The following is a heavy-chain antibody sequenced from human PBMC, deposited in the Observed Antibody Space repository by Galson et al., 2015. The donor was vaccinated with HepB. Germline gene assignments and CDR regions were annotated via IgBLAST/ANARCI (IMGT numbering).Heavy chain of an antibody. CDR3: SRGNDFGSGTLHKSFGFDM. J-gene: IGHJ3*02. D-gene: IGHD3-10*01. CDR1: GGSLNRFY. Sequence: SETLSLTCAVYGGSLNRFYWTWIRQSPGKGLEWIGEINNYGTTNYKSSLKRRLTISIDTSKNQFFLKLTSVTAADTAVYFCSRGNDFGSGTLHKSFGFDMWGLGTVVSVSS. V-gene: IGHV4-34*01. CDR2: INNYGTT.